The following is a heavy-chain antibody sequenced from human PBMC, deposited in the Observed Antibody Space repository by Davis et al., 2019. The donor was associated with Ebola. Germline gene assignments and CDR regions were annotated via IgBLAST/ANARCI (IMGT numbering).Heavy chain of an antibody. J-gene: IGHJ4*02. Sequence: GESLKISCAASGFTFSSYGMHWVRQAPGEGLEWVAVIWYDGSNKYYADSVKGRFTISRDNSKNTLYLQMNSLRAEDTAVYYCARDRGYNYGLPDYWGQGTLVTVSS. CDR1: GFTFSSYG. V-gene: IGHV3-33*01. CDR3: ARDRGYNYGLPDY. D-gene: IGHD5-18*01. CDR2: IWYDGSNK.